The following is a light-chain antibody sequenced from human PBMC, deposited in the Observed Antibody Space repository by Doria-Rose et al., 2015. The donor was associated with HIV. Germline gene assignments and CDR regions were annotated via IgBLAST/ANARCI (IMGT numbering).Light chain of an antibody. CDR1: QSFSSTY. J-gene: IGKJ1*01. V-gene: IGKV3-20*01. CDR3: HQYGTSWT. Sequence: TQSPGTLSLSPGERATLSCRTSQSFSSTYLAWYQQKPGQAPSLLVYDGSTRATGIPDRFSASGSGTDFTLTINRLEPEDFALYYCHQYGTSWTFGQGTKVEI. CDR2: DGS.